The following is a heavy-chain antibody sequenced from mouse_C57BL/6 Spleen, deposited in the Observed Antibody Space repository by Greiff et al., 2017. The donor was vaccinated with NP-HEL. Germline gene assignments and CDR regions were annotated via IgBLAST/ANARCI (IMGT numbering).Heavy chain of an antibody. CDR3: TISTVVEYYAMDY. V-gene: IGHV1-5*01. J-gene: IGHJ4*01. CDR2: IYPGNSDT. D-gene: IGHD1-1*01. CDR1: GYTFTSYW. Sequence: VQLKQSGTVLARPGASVKMSCKTSGYTFTSYWMHWVKQRPGQGLEWIGAIYPGNSDTSYNQKFKGKAKLTAVTSASTAYMELSSLTNEDSAVYYCTISTVVEYYAMDYWGQGTSVTVSS.